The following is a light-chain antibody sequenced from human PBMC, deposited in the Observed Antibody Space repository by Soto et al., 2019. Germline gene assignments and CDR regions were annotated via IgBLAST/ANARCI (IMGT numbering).Light chain of an antibody. CDR2: GAT. Sequence: EIVLTQSPGTLSLSPGERATLSCRASQSVTSTYLTWYQQKPGQAPRLLIYGATSRATGIPDRFSGSASGTDFTLTISRLEPEDFAVYYCQQYGSSPLTCGGGTKVEIK. J-gene: IGKJ4*01. CDR3: QQYGSSPLT. CDR1: QSVTSTY. V-gene: IGKV3-20*01.